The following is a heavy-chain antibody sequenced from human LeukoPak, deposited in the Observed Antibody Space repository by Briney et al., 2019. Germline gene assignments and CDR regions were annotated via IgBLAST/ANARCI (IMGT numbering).Heavy chain of an antibody. J-gene: IGHJ4*02. CDR1: GFTFSTYT. CDR2: IGLSSRTM. D-gene: IGHD2-2*01. CDR3: SRSDPALGQRLNFFDS. V-gene: IGHV3-48*01. Sequence: GGSLRLSCAASGFTFSTYTMNWVRQAPGKGLEWVSFIGLSSRTMYYADSVEGRFTVSRDDAKNLLFLQMNTLRADDTAVYYCSRSDPALGQRLNFFDSWGQGTLVSVSS.